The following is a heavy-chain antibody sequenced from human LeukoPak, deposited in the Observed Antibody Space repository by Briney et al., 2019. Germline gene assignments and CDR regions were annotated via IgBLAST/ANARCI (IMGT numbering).Heavy chain of an antibody. CDR2: TYYTGNT. CDR1: GASISSGSYY. CDR3: ATIAEFCGGDCYSEYFQQ. V-gene: IGHV4-39*01. J-gene: IGHJ1*01. D-gene: IGHD2-21*02. Sequence: PSETLSLTCTVSGASISSGSYYWGWIRQPPGKGLEWIGSTYYTGNTYYNPSLNSRVTISVDTSKKQFSLKLSSVTAADTAVYYCATIAEFCGGDCYSEYFQQWGQGTLVTVSS.